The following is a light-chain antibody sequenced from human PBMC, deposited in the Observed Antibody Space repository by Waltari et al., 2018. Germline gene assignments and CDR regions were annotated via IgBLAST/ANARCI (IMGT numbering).Light chain of an antibody. CDR2: GAS. J-gene: IGKJ4*01. V-gene: IGKV1-39*01. CDR1: QSISVY. CDR3: QDAFSTPALT. Sequence: DIQITQSPSSLSASVGDRVTITFRASQSISVYLNWYQQKPGAVPKLLIYGASNLQSGVPSRFSGSGSETDFTLTISSLQPEDFATYYCQDAFSTPALTFGGGTKVE.